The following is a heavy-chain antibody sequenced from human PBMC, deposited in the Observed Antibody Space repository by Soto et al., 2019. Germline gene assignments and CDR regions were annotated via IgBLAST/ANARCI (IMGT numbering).Heavy chain of an antibody. J-gene: IGHJ5*01. D-gene: IGHD5-12*01. CDR1: GFSFMSYW. Sequence: EVQLVESGGGLVQPGGSLTLACEGSGFSFMSYWLHCVRQVPGKGLVWVSRVNHDGNVTNYEDSVKGPFTISRDNSKNTVFLRMNGLRAEDTAVYYSARDLCGFSVTWYDSWVQGTVVT. CDR3: ARDLCGFSVTWYDS. CDR2: VNHDGNVT. V-gene: IGHV3-74*01.